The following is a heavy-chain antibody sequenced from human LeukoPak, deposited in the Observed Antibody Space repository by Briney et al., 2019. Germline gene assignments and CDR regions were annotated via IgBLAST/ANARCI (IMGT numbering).Heavy chain of an antibody. CDR1: GFIFSSDA. J-gene: IGHJ3*02. V-gene: IGHV3-23*01. CDR2: IRGSGGVT. Sequence: GGSLRLFCAASGFIFSSDAVSWVRQAPGKGLQWVSDIRGSGGVTYYADSVKGRFTISRDNSKNTLYLQMNSLRAEDTAVYYCAKVEYYYDSTHAFDIWGQGTMVTVSS. CDR3: AKVEYYYDSTHAFDI. D-gene: IGHD3-22*01.